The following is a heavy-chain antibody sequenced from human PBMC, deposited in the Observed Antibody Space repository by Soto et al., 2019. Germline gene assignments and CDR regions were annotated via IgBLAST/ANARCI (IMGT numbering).Heavy chain of an antibody. D-gene: IGHD3-16*01. CDR2: IYHSGSI. V-gene: IGHV4-59*12. Sequence: SETLSLTCTVSGGSISSYYWSWIRQPPGKGLEWIGEIYHSGSINYNPSLNSRVTISVDKSKNHFSLTLSSVTAADTAVYYCGRALRGFSAFDIWGQGTLVTVSS. CDR3: GRALRGFSAFDI. J-gene: IGHJ3*02. CDR1: GGSISSYY.